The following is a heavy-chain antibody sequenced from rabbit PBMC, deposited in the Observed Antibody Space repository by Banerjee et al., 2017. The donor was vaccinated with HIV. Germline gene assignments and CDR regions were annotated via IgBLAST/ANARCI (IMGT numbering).Heavy chain of an antibody. CDR3: ARDTSSSFSSYGMDL. CDR2: IYAGSSGNT. D-gene: IGHD1-1*01. J-gene: IGHJ6*01. V-gene: IGHV1S40*01. Sequence: QSLEESGGDLVKPGASLTLTCTASGFSFNSGYDMCWVRQAPGKGLEWIACIYAGSSGNTYFASWAKGRFTISKTSSTTVTLQMTSLTAADTATYFCARDTSSSFSSYGMDLWGPGTLVTVS. CDR1: GFSFNSGYD.